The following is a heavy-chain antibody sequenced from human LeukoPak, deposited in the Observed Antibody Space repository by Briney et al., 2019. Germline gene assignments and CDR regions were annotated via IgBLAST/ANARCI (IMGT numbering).Heavy chain of an antibody. CDR1: GGSISSSSYY. J-gene: IGHJ4*02. D-gene: IGHD2-21*02. CDR2: IYYSGST. V-gene: IGHV4-39*07. CDR3: ASNTATVFDN. Sequence: SETLSLTCTVSGGSISSSSYYWGWIRQPPGKGLEWIGSIYYSGSTYYNPSLKSRVTMSLEMSKHQFSLNLTSVTAADTAVYYCASNTATVFDNWGQGALVTVSS.